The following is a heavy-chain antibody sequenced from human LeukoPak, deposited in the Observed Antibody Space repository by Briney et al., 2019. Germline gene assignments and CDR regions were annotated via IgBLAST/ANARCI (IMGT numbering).Heavy chain of an antibody. D-gene: IGHD5-18*01. CDR3: ARDVSGYSYGYFDY. Sequence: GASVKVSCKASGGTFSSYAISWVRQAPGQGLEWMGRIIPILGIANYAQKFQGRVTITADKSTSTVYMELSSLRSEDTAVYYCARDVSGYSYGYFDYWGQGTLVTVSS. V-gene: IGHV1-69*04. J-gene: IGHJ4*02. CDR1: GGTFSSYA. CDR2: IIPILGIA.